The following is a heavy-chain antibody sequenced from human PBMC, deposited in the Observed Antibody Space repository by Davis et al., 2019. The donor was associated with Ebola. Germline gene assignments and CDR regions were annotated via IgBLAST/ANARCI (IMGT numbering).Heavy chain of an antibody. CDR2: IYYSGST. CDR3: ARGGVGATSH. D-gene: IGHD1-26*01. J-gene: IGHJ4*02. V-gene: IGHV4-59*11. CDR1: GGSISSHY. Sequence: PSETLSLTCTVSGGSISSHYWSWIRQPPGKGLEWIGYIYYSGSTNYNPSLKSRVTISVDTSKNQFSLKLSSVTAADTAVYYCARGGVGATSHWGQGTLVTVSS.